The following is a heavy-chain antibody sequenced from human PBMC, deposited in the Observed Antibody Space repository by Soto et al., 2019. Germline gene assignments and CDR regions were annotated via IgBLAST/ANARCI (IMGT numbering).Heavy chain of an antibody. CDR1: GFTVTNYE. Sequence: GGSLRLSCAASGFTVTNYEMSWVRQAPGKGLEWVSYINSGGTSIKYADSVKGRFTISRDNARNSLFLQMNTLRPEDTAMYYCARVAYWGPGTQVTVSS. CDR3: ARVAY. V-gene: IGHV3-48*03. J-gene: IGHJ4*02. CDR2: INSGGTSI.